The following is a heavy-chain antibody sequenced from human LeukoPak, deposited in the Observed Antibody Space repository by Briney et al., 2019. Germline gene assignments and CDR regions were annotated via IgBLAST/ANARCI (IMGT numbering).Heavy chain of an antibody. CDR1: GFTFSSYA. D-gene: IGHD2-2*01. CDR3: AKDRYCSSTSCLGPRDY. J-gene: IGHJ4*02. V-gene: IGHV3-23*01. Sequence: PGGSLRLSCAASGFTFSSYAMSWVRQAPGKGLEWVSAISGSGGSTYYADSVKGRSTISRDNSKNTLYLQMNSLRAEDTAVYYCAKDRYCSSTSCLGPRDYWGQGTLVTVSS. CDR2: ISGSGGST.